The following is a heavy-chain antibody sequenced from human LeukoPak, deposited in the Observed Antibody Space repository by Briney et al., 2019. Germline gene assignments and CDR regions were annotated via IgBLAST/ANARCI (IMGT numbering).Heavy chain of an antibody. V-gene: IGHV3-48*03. J-gene: IGHJ6*03. CDR3: ARDGYHYYGSGTYFGYYYMDV. Sequence: GGSLRLSCTASGFTFGDYAMSWFRQAPGKGLEWVSYISGSGSAIYYADSVKGRFTISRDNAKNSLYLQMNSLRAEDTAVYYCARDGYHYYGSGTYFGYYYMDVWGKGTTVTISS. CDR2: ISGSGSAI. D-gene: IGHD3-10*01. CDR1: GFTFGDYA.